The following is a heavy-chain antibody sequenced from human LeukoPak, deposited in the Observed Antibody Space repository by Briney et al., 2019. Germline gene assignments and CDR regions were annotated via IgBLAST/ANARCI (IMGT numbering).Heavy chain of an antibody. CDR3: ARVPGEMGATLAYLDY. V-gene: IGHV3-21*01. J-gene: IGHJ4*02. CDR1: GFTFSSYE. D-gene: IGHD1-26*01. CDR2: ISSSTTYI. Sequence: GGSLRLSCAASGFTFSSYEMNWVRQAPGKGLEWVASISSSTTYIYYAGSVKGRFTISRDNAKNLVYLEMNSLRAEDTAVYYCARVPGEMGATLAYLDYWGQGTLVIVSS.